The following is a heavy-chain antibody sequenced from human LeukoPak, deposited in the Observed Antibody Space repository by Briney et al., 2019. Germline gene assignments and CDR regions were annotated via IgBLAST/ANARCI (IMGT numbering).Heavy chain of an antibody. J-gene: IGHJ3*02. CDR1: GNTFTSYY. CDR2: INPSGGST. V-gene: IGHV1-46*01. Sequence: GASVKVSCKASGNTFTSYYMHWVRQAPGQGLEWMGIINPSGGSTSYAQKFQGRVTMTRDTSTSTVYMELSSLRSEDTAVYYCARDQTGDYAFDIWGQGTMVTVSS. D-gene: IGHD1-14*01. CDR3: ARDQTGDYAFDI.